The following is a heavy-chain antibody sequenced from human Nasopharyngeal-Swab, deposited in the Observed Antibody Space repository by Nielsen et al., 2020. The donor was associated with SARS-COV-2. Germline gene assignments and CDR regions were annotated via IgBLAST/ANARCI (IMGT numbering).Heavy chain of an antibody. D-gene: IGHD1-1*01. Sequence: GESLKISCAASGFTFSSYGMHWVRQAPGKGLEWVAVIWYDGSNKYYADSVKGRFTISRDNSKNTLYLQMNSLRAEDSSVYFCARAGTGRADPTAWGQGALVTVSS. CDR3: ARAGTGRADPTA. V-gene: IGHV3-33*08. CDR1: GFTFSSYG. J-gene: IGHJ5*02. CDR2: IWYDGSNK.